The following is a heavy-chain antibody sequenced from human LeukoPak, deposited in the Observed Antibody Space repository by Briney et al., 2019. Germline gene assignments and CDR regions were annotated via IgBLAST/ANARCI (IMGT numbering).Heavy chain of an antibody. Sequence: GASVKVSCKASGYTFTDQYIHWVQQAPGEGLEWMGRVDPANGETIYAEKFQGRLTITADTSTDTAYMELSGLRSEDTAVFYCTTGALGWFDPWGRGTLVTVSS. CDR3: TTGALGWFDP. D-gene: IGHD1-26*01. CDR2: VDPANGET. CDR1: GYTFTDQY. J-gene: IGHJ5*02. V-gene: IGHV1-69-2*01.